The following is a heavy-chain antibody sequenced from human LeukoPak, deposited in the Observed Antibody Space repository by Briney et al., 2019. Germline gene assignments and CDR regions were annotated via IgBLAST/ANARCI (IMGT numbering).Heavy chain of an antibody. D-gene: IGHD3-10*01. Sequence: GGSLRLSCAASGFTFSSYAMSWVRQAPGKGLEWVSAISGSGGSTYYADSVKGRFTISRDNSKNTLYLQMNSLRAEDTALYHCARVSPDHYYGSGSPADYWGQGTLVTVSS. CDR1: GFTFSSYA. CDR3: ARVSPDHYYGSGSPADY. J-gene: IGHJ4*02. V-gene: IGHV3-23*01. CDR2: ISGSGGST.